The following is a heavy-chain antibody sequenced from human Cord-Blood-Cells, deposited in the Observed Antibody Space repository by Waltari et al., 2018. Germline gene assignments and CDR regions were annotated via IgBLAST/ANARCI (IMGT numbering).Heavy chain of an antibody. CDR2: INHSGST. J-gene: IGHJ4*02. CDR3: ARVRYNWNYDY. CDR1: GGSFSGYY. D-gene: IGHD1-20*01. V-gene: IGHV4-34*01. Sequence: QVQPQQWGAGLLKPSETLSLTCAVYGGSFSGYYWSWIRQPPGKGLEWIGEINHSGSTNYSPSLKSRVIISGDTSKNQFSLKLSSVTSADTAVYYCARVRYNWNYDYWGQGTLVTVSS.